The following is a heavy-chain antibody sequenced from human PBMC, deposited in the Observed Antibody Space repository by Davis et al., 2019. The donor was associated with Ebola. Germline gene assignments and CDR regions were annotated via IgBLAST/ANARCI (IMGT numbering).Heavy chain of an antibody. Sequence: AASVKVSCKASGGTFSSYAISWVRQAPGQGLEWMGGIIPIFGTANYAQKFQGRVTITADKSTSTAYMELSSLRSEDTAVYYCARLRFLETDYWGQGTLVTVSS. V-gene: IGHV1-69*06. J-gene: IGHJ4*02. D-gene: IGHD3-3*01. CDR1: GGTFSSYA. CDR3: ARLRFLETDY. CDR2: IIPIFGTA.